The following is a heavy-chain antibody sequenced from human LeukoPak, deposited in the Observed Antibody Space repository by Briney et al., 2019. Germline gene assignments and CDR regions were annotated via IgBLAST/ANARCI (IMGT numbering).Heavy chain of an antibody. CDR1: GLSFSGYY. CDR2: INHSGST. Sequence: PSETLSLTCAVYGLSFSGYYWSWIRQPPGKGLEGIGEINHSGSTNYNPSLKRGVTISVDTSKTQFSLKLSSVPAADTAVYYCARRRLRYFDWLSDHFDYWGQGPLVTVSS. CDR3: ARRRLRYFDWLSDHFDY. J-gene: IGHJ4*02. D-gene: IGHD3-9*01. V-gene: IGHV4-34*01.